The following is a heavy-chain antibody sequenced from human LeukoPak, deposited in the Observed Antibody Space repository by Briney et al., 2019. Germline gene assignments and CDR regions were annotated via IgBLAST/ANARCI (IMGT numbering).Heavy chain of an antibody. CDR1: GFTFSRYS. CDR3: ARADYYYDSSGYKYYFDY. J-gene: IGHJ4*02. D-gene: IGHD3-22*01. Sequence: PGGSLRLSCAASGFTFSRYSMNWVRQAPGKGLEWLSYISSSSSTIYYADSVKGRFTISRDNAKSSLYLQVNNLRAEDTAVYYCARADYYYDSSGYKYYFDYWGQGTLVTVSS. CDR2: ISSSSSTI. V-gene: IGHV3-48*01.